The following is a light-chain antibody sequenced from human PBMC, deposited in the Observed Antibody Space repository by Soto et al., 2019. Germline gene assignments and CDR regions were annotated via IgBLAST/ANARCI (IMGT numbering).Light chain of an antibody. V-gene: IGLV2-14*01. CDR1: SSDVGGYNY. CDR2: EVS. CDR3: SSYTSSSTPVV. J-gene: IGLJ2*01. Sequence: QSVLTQPASVSGSPGQSITISCTGTSSDVGGYNYVSWYQQHPGKAPKLMIYEVSNRPSGVSNRFSGSKSGNTASLTISVLQAEDEADYYCSSYTSSSTPVVFGGGTKVTVL.